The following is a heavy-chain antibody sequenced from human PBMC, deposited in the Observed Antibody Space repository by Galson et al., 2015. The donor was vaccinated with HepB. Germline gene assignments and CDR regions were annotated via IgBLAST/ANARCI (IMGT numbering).Heavy chain of an antibody. CDR2: IWYDGNNK. Sequence: SLRLSCAASGFSFSTYGMHWVRQAPGKGLEWVAVIWYDGNNKDYADSVKGRFTISRDNSKNTLYLQMNSLKIEDTAVYYCTNDSLGYIDAWGQGTTVTVSS. CDR1: GFSFSTYG. CDR3: TNDSLGYIDA. D-gene: IGHD6-25*01. V-gene: IGHV3-33*06. J-gene: IGHJ6*02.